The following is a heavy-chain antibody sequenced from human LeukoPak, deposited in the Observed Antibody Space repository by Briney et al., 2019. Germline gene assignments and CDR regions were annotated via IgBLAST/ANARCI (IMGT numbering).Heavy chain of an antibody. CDR3: ARRAGLLYYFDY. Sequence: SETLSLTCTVSGGSISGYYYNWIRQPPGKGLEWIGYIYYSGSTNYNPSLKSRVTISLDTSKNQFSLKLSSVTAADTAVYYCARRAGLLYYFDYWGQGTLVTVSS. D-gene: IGHD6-25*01. CDR2: IYYSGST. CDR1: GGSISGYY. V-gene: IGHV4-59*08. J-gene: IGHJ4*02.